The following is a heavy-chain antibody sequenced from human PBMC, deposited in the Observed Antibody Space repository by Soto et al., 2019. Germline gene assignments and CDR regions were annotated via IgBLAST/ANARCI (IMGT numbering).Heavy chain of an antibody. D-gene: IGHD2-2*01. V-gene: IGHV3-23*01. J-gene: IGHJ4*02. Sequence: PGGSLRLSCAASGFTFSSYAMSWVRQAPGKGLEWVSAISGSGGSTYYADSVKGRFTISRDNSKNTLYLQMNSLRAEDTAVYYCAKQLAKVPAAMIDYWGQGTLVTVSS. CDR2: ISGSGGST. CDR3: AKQLAKVPAAMIDY. CDR1: GFTFSSYA.